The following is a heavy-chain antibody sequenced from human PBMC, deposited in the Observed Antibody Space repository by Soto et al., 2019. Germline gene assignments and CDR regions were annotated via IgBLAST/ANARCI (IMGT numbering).Heavy chain of an antibody. CDR1: GFTFSSYS. Sequence: EVQLVESGGGLVQPGGSLRLSCEASGFTFSSYSMNWVRQAPGKGLEWVSYISSSSSTIYYAASVKARFTISRDNAKNSLYLQMNSLRAEDTAVYYCARHPERIAQIGWFDPWGQGTLVTVSS. CDR2: ISSSSSTI. V-gene: IGHV3-48*01. CDR3: ARHPERIAQIGWFDP. J-gene: IGHJ5*02. D-gene: IGHD6-13*01.